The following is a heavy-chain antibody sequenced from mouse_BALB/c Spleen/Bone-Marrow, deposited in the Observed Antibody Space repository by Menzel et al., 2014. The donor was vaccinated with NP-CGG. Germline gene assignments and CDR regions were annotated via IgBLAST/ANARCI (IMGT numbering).Heavy chain of an antibody. CDR3: ARQGYYGSSYWFFDV. D-gene: IGHD1-1*01. V-gene: IGHV5-12*02. CDR1: GFTFSDYY. CDR2: ISDGGGST. Sequence: EVMLVESGGVLVQPGGSLKLSCATSGFTFSDYYMYWVRQTPEKRLEWVAHISDGGGSTYHPDTVKGRFTISRDNAKNTLYLQMSRLKSEDTAMYYCARQGYYGSSYWFFDVWGAGTTVTVSS. J-gene: IGHJ1*01.